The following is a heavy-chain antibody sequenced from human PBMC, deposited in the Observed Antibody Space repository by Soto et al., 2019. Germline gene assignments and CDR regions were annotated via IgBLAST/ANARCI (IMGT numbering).Heavy chain of an antibody. J-gene: IGHJ4*02. V-gene: IGHV4-59*01. D-gene: IGHD6-6*01. CDR2: IYYSGRT. CDR1: GRSITDFY. CDR3: ARLGGVAARTFDY. Sequence: XETLSLTCTVSGRSITDFYWSWIRQPPGKALDWIGYIYYSGRTDYNPSLQSRVSISVDPSKTQFSLNLRSVNTADTAVYYCARLGGVAARTFDYWGQGTLVTVSS.